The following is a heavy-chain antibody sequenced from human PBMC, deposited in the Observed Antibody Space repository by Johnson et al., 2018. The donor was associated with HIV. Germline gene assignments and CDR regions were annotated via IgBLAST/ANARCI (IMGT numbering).Heavy chain of an antibody. CDR2: ISYDGSNK. Sequence: QVQLVESGGGVVQPGRSLRLSCAASGFTFSSYAMHWVRQAPGKGLEWVAVISYDGSNKYYADSVKGRFTISRDNSKNTLYLQMNSLRAEDTAVYYCARGGTMIVVVITYEAFDIWGQGTMVTVSS. CDR3: ARGGTMIVVVITYEAFDI. CDR1: GFTFSSYA. D-gene: IGHD3-22*01. V-gene: IGHV3-30*04. J-gene: IGHJ3*02.